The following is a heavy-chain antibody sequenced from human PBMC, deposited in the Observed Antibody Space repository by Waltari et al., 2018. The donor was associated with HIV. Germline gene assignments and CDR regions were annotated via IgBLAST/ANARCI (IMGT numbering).Heavy chain of an antibody. CDR1: GGSISSSSYY. CDR2: IYYSGST. J-gene: IGHJ5*02. CDR3: AVYPGIAVAAKGTGPDP. V-gene: IGHV4-39*07. Sequence: QLQLQESGPGLVKPSETLSLTCTVSGGSISSSSYYWGWIRQPPGKGLEWIGSIYYSGSTYYNPSLKSRVTISVDTSKNQFSLKLSSVTAADTAVYYCAVYPGIAVAAKGTGPDPWGQGTLVTVSS. D-gene: IGHD6-19*01.